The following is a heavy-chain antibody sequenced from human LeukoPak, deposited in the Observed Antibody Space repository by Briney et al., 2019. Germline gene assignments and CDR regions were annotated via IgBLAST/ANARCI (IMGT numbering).Heavy chain of an antibody. CDR3: ARDYFCGLRWFDP. J-gene: IGHJ5*02. CDR2: RYHGRSN. D-gene: IGHD2/OR15-2a*01. V-gene: IGHV4-38-2*02. Sequence: SETLSLTCAVSGYSISSGDYWCWIQQPPGKGLEWIGIRYHGRSNYYNPSLKSRVTISVDTSKNQFSLKLSSVTAADTAVYYCARDYFCGLRWFDPWGQGTLVTVSS. CDR1: GYSISSGDY.